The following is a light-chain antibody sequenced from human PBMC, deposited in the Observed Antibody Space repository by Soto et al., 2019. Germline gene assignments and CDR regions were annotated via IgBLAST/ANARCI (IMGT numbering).Light chain of an antibody. CDR1: QSVASRN. CDR2: GAS. CDR3: QQYETFSGT. J-gene: IGKJ1*01. V-gene: IGKV3-20*01. Sequence: EIVLTQSPGTLSLSPGERATLSCRASQSVASRNLAWYQQKSGQAPRLLIYGASSRAIHTPDRFSGSGSGTDFTLTISGLEPEDFATYYCQQYETFSGTFGPGTKVEI.